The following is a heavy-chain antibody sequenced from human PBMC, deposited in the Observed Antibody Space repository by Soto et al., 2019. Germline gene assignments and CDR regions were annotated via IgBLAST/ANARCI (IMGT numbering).Heavy chain of an antibody. CDR2: INPSGGST. Sequence: ASVKVSCKASGYTFTSYYMHWVRQAPGQGLEWMGIINPSGGSTSYAQKFQGRVTMTRDTSTSTVYMELSSLRSEDTAVYYCARAPGDYGDYYNWFDHWGQGTLVTVSS. V-gene: IGHV1-46*01. CDR1: GYTFTSYY. J-gene: IGHJ5*02. CDR3: ARAPGDYGDYYNWFDH. D-gene: IGHD4-17*01.